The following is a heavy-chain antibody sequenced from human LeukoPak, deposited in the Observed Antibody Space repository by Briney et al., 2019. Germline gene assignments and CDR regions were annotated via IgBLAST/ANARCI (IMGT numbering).Heavy chain of an antibody. D-gene: IGHD6-13*01. CDR1: GGSISSYY. CDR3: ARGYSSSWYDWFDP. V-gene: IGHV4-4*07. J-gene: IGHJ5*02. CDR2: IYTSGST. Sequence: SETLSLTCTVPGGSISSYYWSWIRQPAGKGLEWIGRIYTSGSTNYNPSLKSRVTMSVDTSKNQFSLKLSSVTAADTAVYYCARGYSSSWYDWFDPWGQGTLVTVSS.